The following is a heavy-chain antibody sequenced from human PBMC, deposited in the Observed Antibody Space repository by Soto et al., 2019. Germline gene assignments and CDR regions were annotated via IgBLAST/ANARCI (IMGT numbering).Heavy chain of an antibody. V-gene: IGHV4-30-2*01. D-gene: IGHD3-22*01. CDR3: ARGYYDSSNWCDP. CDR2: IYHSGST. CDR1: GGSISSGGYS. J-gene: IGHJ5*02. Sequence: QLQLQESGSGLVKPSQTLSLTCAVSGGSISSGGYSWSWIRQPPGKGLEWIGYIYHSGSTYYNPSLTSRVYISVDRSKNQFSLKLSSVTAPDTAVYYGARGYYDSSNWCDPWGQGTLVTVSS.